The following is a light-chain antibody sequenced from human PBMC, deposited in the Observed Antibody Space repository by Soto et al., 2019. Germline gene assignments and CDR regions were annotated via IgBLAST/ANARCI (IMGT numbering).Light chain of an antibody. J-gene: IGLJ2*01. V-gene: IGLV3-1*01. Sequence: SYELTQPPSVSVSPGQTASMTCSGDKLGGKYVCWYQQKPGQSPVLVIYDYSKRPSGIPERFSGSNSGNTATLTISGTQAMDEADYYCQAWDSSVVFGGGTKLTVL. CDR1: KLGGKY. CDR3: QAWDSSVV. CDR2: DYS.